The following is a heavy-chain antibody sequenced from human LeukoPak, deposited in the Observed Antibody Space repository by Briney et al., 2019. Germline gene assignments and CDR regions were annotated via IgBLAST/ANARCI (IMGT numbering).Heavy chain of an antibody. D-gene: IGHD3-10*01. CDR3: ARRITVVRGALGY. J-gene: IGHJ4*02. V-gene: IGHV1-8*01. CDR2: MNPNSGNT. Sequence: ASVKVSCKASGYTFTSYDINWVRQATGQGLEWMGWMNPNSGNTGYAQKFQGRVTMTRNTSISTAYMELSSLRSEDTAVYYCARRITVVRGALGYWGQGTLVTVSS. CDR1: GYTFTSYD.